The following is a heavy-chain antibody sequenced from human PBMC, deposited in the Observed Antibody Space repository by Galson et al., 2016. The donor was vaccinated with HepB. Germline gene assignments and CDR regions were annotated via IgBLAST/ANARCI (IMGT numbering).Heavy chain of an antibody. CDR2: IYSGGST. J-gene: IGHJ4*02. V-gene: IGHV3-53*01. Sequence: SLRLSCAASGFTFSTNYMSWVRQAPGKGLEWVSVIYSGGSTYSADSVKGRFTISGDNSKNTLYLQMNSLRAEDTAMYYCARRSSPISGWHYYFDYWGQGTLVTVSS. D-gene: IGHD6-19*01. CDR1: GFTFSTNY. CDR3: ARRSSPISGWHYYFDY.